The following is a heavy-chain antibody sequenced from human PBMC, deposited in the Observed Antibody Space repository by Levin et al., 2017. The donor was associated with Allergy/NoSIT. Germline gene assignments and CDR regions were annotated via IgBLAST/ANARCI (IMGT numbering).Heavy chain of an antibody. D-gene: IGHD1-26*01. CDR1: GFTFSSQW. CDR3: ARVTSWEPTGY. CDR2: IKEDGSEK. V-gene: IGHV3-7*01. J-gene: IGHJ4*02. Sequence: GESLKISCEASGFTFSSQWMSWARQAPGKGLEWVATIKEDGSEKYYVDSVKGRFTISRDNAKNSLYLQMNSLRAEDTAVYYCARVTSWEPTGYWGQGTLVTVSS.